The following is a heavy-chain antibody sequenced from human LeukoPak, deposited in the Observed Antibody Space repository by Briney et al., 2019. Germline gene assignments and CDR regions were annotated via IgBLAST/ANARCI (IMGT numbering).Heavy chain of an antibody. CDR1: GGSISSSTYY. V-gene: IGHV4-39*01. CDR2: IYYSGST. CDR3: ATPYSGGYHGLDI. Sequence: PSETLSLTCTVAGGSISSSTYYWGWTRQPPGKGLEWIGSIYYSGSTYYNPSLKSRVTISVDTSKNQFSLKLNSVTAADTAVYYCATPYSGGYHGLDIWGQGTMVTVSS. J-gene: IGHJ3*02. D-gene: IGHD1-26*01.